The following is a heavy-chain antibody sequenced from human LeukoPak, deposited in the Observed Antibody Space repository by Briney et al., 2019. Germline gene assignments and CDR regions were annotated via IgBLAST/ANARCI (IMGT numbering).Heavy chain of an antibody. CDR3: ARARTPHYITMVRGVIIHWFDP. Sequence: SETLSLTCAVYGGSFSGYYWSWIRQPPGKGLEWIGEINHSGSTNYNPSLKSRVTISVDTSKNQFSLKLSSVTAADTAVYHCARARTPHYITMVRGVIIHWFDPWGQGTLVTVSS. CDR1: GGSFSGYY. V-gene: IGHV4-34*01. CDR2: INHSGST. J-gene: IGHJ5*02. D-gene: IGHD3-10*01.